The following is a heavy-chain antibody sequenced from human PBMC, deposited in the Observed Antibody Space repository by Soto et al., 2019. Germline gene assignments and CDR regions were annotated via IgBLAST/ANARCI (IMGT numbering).Heavy chain of an antibody. Sequence: QVPLVQSGAEVKNPGASVKVSCKVLGYTVNDLSIHWVRQAPGKGLEWVGGFDPEHGEAVYAQKFQGRVTMTEETSTDTAYMELSNLRSEDTAVYYCVKGGSRGRYSYYYGMDVWGQGTTVTVSS. CDR3: VKGGSRGRYSYYYGMDV. CDR2: FDPEHGEA. V-gene: IGHV1-24*01. J-gene: IGHJ6*02. D-gene: IGHD1-26*01. CDR1: GYTVNDLS.